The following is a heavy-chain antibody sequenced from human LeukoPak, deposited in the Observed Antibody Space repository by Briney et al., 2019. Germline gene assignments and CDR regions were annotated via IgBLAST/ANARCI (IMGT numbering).Heavy chain of an antibody. V-gene: IGHV3-30-3*01. CDR3: ASNYDSSGYGHDY. D-gene: IGHD3-22*01. CDR1: GFTFSSYA. CDR2: ISYDGSNK. J-gene: IGHJ4*02. Sequence: GGSLRLSCAASGFTFSSYAMHWVRQAPGKGLEWVAVISYDGSNKYHADSMKGRFTISRDNSKNTLYLQMNSLRAEDTAVYYCASNYDSSGYGHDYWGQGTLVTVSS.